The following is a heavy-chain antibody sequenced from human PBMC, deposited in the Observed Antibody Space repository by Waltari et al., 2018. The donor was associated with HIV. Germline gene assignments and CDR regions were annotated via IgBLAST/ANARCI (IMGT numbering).Heavy chain of an antibody. V-gene: IGHV3-30-3*01. Sequence: QVQLVESGGGVVQPGRSLRLSCAASAFTFRRYAMPWARQAPGKGLEWVSVISYDGSNKYYADSVKGRFTISRDNSKNTLYLQMNSLRAEDTAVYYCARDPTFGELLSTSPWGQGTLVTVSS. D-gene: IGHD3-10*01. CDR2: ISYDGSNK. J-gene: IGHJ5*02. CDR1: AFTFRRYA. CDR3: ARDPTFGELLSTSP.